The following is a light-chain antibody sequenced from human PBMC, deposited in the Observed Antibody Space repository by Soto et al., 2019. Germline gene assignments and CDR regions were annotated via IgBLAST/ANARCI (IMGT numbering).Light chain of an antibody. J-gene: IGKJ4*01. CDR1: QSASRY. CDR3: QQRSNWPLN. V-gene: IGKV3-11*01. Sequence: EIVLTQSPATMSFSTGERATRSCTASQSASRYLACYQQQPGQAPRLLIYDPFNRATGIPARFSGSGSGTDCTRHLSCLDPEDFAVYYCQQRSNWPLNFGGGTQVEIK. CDR2: DPF.